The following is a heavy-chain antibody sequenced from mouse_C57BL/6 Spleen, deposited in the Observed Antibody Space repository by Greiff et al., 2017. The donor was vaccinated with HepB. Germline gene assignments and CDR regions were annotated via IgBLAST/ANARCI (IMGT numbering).Heavy chain of an antibody. V-gene: IGHV1-66*01. CDR1: GYSFTSYY. J-gene: IGHJ2*01. CDR2: IYPGSGNT. Sequence: VQLQQSGPELVKPGASVKISCKASGYSFTSYYIHWVKQRPGQGLEWIGWIYPGSGNTKYNEKFKGKATLTAVTSSSTAYMQLSSLTSEDSAVYYCAREGTYYFDYWGQGTTLTVSS. D-gene: IGHD3-3*01. CDR3: AREGTYYFDY.